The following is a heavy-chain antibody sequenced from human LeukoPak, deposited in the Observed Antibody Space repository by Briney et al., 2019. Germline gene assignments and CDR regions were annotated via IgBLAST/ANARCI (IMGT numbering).Heavy chain of an antibody. CDR1: GDTFSSYA. CDR3: ARDRTVTTGDGAYYYYGMDV. D-gene: IGHD4-11*01. Sequence: ASVKVSCKASGDTFSSYAISWVRQAPGQGLEWMGRIIPILGIANYAQKFQGRVTISADKPTSTAYMELSSLRSEDTAVYYCARDRTVTTGDGAYYYYGMDVWGQGTTVTVSS. V-gene: IGHV1-69*04. CDR2: IIPILGIA. J-gene: IGHJ6*02.